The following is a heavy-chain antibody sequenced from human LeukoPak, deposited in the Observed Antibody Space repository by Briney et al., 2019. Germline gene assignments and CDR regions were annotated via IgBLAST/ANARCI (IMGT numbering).Heavy chain of an antibody. Sequence: GESLKISCKGSGYSFTNYCIGWVRQMPGKGLEWMGIIYPGDSDTRYSPSFQGQVTISADKSITTAYLQWSSLKASDTAMYYCARLLNYDDLDYWGQGTLVTVSS. J-gene: IGHJ4*02. CDR3: ARLLNYDDLDY. CDR2: IYPGDSDT. CDR1: GYSFTNYC. D-gene: IGHD3-22*01. V-gene: IGHV5-51*01.